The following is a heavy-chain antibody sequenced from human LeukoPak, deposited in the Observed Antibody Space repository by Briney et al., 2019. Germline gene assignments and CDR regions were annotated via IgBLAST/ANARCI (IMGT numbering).Heavy chain of an antibody. D-gene: IGHD3-10*01. Sequence: GESLKISCYGSGYSFTSYCIGWVRQMPGKGLEWMVIIYPGYSDTRYSPSFQGQVPNAAVNPISTAYLQWSSLKASDTAMYYCARYAEDYYGSGSLPFQHWGEGTLVTVSS. CDR1: GYSFTSYC. V-gene: IGHV5-51*04. CDR2: IYPGYSDT. CDR3: ARYAEDYYGSGSLPFQH. J-gene: IGHJ1*01.